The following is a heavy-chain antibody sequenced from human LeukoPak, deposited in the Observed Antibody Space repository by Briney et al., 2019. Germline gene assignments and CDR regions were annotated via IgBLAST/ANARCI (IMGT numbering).Heavy chain of an antibody. CDR2: IYPGDSDT. CDR3: ARRYCSGGSCYVVDY. J-gene: IGHJ4*02. Sequence: GESLKISCRGSGYTFNTYWVAWVRQMPGKGLEWMGIIYPGDSDTRYSPSFQGQVTISADKSISTAYLQWSSLKASDTAMYYCARRYCSGGSCYVVDYWGQGTLVTVSS. CDR1: GYTFNTYW. V-gene: IGHV5-51*01. D-gene: IGHD2-15*01.